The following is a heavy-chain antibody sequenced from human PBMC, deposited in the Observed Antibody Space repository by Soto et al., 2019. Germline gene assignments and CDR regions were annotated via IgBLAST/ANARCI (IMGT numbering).Heavy chain of an antibody. CDR2: SIPIFGTA. V-gene: IGHV1-69*13. D-gene: IGHD5-12*01. CDR1: GGTFNNYP. J-gene: IGHJ6*02. CDR3: ARGRGYSGDDHYYYFDMDV. Sequence: SVKVSCKASGGTFNNYPITWVRQAPGEGLEWMGGSIPIFGTANYAQKFQGRVTISVDESTSTAYMELSSLRSEDTAVYYCARGRGYSGDDHYYYFDMDVWGQGTTVTVSS.